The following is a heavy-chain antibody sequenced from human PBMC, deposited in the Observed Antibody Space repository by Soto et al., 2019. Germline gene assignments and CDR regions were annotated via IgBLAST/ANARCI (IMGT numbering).Heavy chain of an antibody. Sequence: PSQTLSLTCAISGDSVSSNSAAWNWIRQSPSRGLEWLGRAYYRSQWYYDSAVSVRSRITVIPDTSKNQYSLKLSSVTAADTAVYYCARERGLYGSGSYDYYYYGMDVWGQGTTVTVSS. V-gene: IGHV6-1*01. CDR2: AYYRSQWYY. D-gene: IGHD3-10*01. J-gene: IGHJ6*02. CDR1: GDSVSSNSAA. CDR3: ARERGLYGSGSYDYYYYGMDV.